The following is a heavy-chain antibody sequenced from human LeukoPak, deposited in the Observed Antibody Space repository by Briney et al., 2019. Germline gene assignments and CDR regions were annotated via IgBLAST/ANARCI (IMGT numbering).Heavy chain of an antibody. CDR2: INHSGST. CDR3: ARGPNWGRPFDY. D-gene: IGHD7-27*01. CDR1: GGSFSGYY. J-gene: IGHJ4*02. Sequence: PSETLSLTCAVYGGSFSGYYWSWIRQPPGKGLEWIGEINHSGSTNYNPSLKSRVTISVDTSKNQFSLTLSSVTAADTAVYYCARGPNWGRPFDYWGQGTLVTVSS. V-gene: IGHV4-34*01.